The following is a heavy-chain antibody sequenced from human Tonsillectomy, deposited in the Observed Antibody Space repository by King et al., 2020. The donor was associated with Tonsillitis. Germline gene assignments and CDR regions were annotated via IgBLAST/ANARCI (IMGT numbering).Heavy chain of an antibody. D-gene: IGHD6-13*01. CDR3: AIRVSSSWYPGPQTFDY. V-gene: IGHV4-39*01. Sequence: QLQESGPGLVKPSETLSLTCTVSGGSISSSSYYWGWIRQPPGKGLEWIGIIYYSGSTYYNPSLKSRVTISVDTSKNQFSLKLSSVTAADTAVYYCAIRVSSSWYPGPQTFDYWGQGTLVTVSS. CDR1: GGSISSSSYY. CDR2: IYYSGST. J-gene: IGHJ4*02.